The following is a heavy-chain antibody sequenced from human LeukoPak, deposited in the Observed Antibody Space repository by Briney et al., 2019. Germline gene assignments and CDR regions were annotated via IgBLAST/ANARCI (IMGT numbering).Heavy chain of an antibody. D-gene: IGHD3-3*01. CDR3: ARSEPNDFWSGYYLDY. CDR1: GGTFSSYA. V-gene: IGHV1-69*05. CDR2: IIPIFGTA. J-gene: IGHJ4*02. Sequence: GASVTVSCKASGGTFSSYAISWVRQAPGQGLEWMGGIIPIFGTANYAQKFQGRVTITTDESTSTAYMELSSLRSEDTAVYYCARSEPNDFWSGYYLDYWGQGTLVTVSS.